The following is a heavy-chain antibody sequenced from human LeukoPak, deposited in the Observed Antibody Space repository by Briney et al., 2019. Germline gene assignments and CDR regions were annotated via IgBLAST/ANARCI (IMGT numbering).Heavy chain of an antibody. V-gene: IGHV3-30-3*01. Sequence: GGSLRLSCTASGFTFKSFAMHWVRQAPGKGLDWLAVISKDGTNKYCVDSVKGRFTISRDNSKNTVNLQMSSLRAEDTAVYYCAREDQQLPDYWGQGTLVTVSS. CDR2: ISKDGTNK. J-gene: IGHJ4*02. CDR3: AREDQQLPDY. D-gene: IGHD6-13*01. CDR1: GFTFKSFA.